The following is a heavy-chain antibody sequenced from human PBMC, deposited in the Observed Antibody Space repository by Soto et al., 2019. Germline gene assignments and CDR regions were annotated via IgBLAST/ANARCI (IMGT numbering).Heavy chain of an antibody. CDR1: GFTFSSYG. V-gene: IGHV3-33*06. CDR2: IWYDGSNK. Sequence: SLRLSCAASGFTFSSYGMHWVRQAPGKGLEWVAVIWYDGSNKYYADSVKGRFTISRDNSKNTLYLQMNSLRAEDTAVYYCANIGPEAFFYGVDVWGQGTTVTVSS. CDR3: ANIGPEAFFYGVDV. J-gene: IGHJ6*02. D-gene: IGHD3-3*02.